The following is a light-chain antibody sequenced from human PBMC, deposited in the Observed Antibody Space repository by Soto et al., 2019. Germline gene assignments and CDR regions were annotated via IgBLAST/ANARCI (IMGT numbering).Light chain of an antibody. V-gene: IGKV1-9*01. J-gene: IGKJ1*01. CDR1: QGISSY. CDR2: AAS. CDR3: QQLNSYPTWT. Sequence: DIQLTQSPSFLSASVGDGVTITCRASQGISSYLAWYQQKPGKAPKLLIYAASTLQSGVPSRFSGSGSGTEFTLTISSLQPEDFATYYCQQLNSYPTWTFGQGTKADIK.